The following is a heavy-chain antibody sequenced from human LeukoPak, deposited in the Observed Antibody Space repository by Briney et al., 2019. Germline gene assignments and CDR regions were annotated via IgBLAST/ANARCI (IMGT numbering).Heavy chain of an antibody. CDR3: ARDAGGYSGKYGMDV. CDR1: GYTFTSYY. V-gene: IGHV1-46*01. J-gene: IGHJ6*02. D-gene: IGHD5-12*01. CDR2: INPSGGST. Sequence: ASVKVSCTASGYTFTSYYMHWVRHAPGQGLEWMGIINPSGGSTSYAQTFQGRVTMTRDTSTSTVYMELSSLRSEDTAVYYCARDAGGYSGKYGMDVWGQGTTVTVSS.